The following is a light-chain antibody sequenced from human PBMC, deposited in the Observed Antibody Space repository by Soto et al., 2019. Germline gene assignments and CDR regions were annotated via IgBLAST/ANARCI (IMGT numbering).Light chain of an antibody. CDR1: SSDVGGYNY. Sequence: QSVLTQPASVSGSPGQSITISCTGTSSDVGGYNYVSWYQQHPGKAPKLMIYEVSNRPSGVSNRFSGSKSGNTASLTVSGLQAEDEADYYCSSYAGSNTIWVFGGGTKLTVL. CDR2: EVS. J-gene: IGLJ3*02. CDR3: SSYAGSNTIWV. V-gene: IGLV2-14*01.